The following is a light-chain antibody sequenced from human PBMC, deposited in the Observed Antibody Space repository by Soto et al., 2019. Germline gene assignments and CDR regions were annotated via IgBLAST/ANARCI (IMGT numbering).Light chain of an antibody. CDR2: GAS. CDR3: QQYGISPWP. CDR1: QSVINSY. V-gene: IGKV3-20*01. Sequence: EIVLTQSPGTLSLSPGERATLSCRASQSVINSYLAWYQHKPGQAPRLLIYGASSRATGIPDRFSGSGSGTDFTLTISRLEPEDFAVYYCQQYGISPWPFGQGTKVEIK. J-gene: IGKJ1*01.